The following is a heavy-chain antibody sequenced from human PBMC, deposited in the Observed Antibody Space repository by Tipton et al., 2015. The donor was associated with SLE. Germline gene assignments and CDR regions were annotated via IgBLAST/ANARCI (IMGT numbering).Heavy chain of an antibody. CDR3: ARLTHDGYTYGYFFGY. J-gene: IGHJ4*02. CDR1: GYSFSRCW. D-gene: IGHD3-16*01. V-gene: IGHV5-51*03. Sequence: VQLVQSGAEVKKPGESLKISCKGSGYSFSRCWIGWVRQMPGKGLEWMGSIYPGDSDGKYSPSLQGQVTISADKSITTAYRQWSSLTATDTAMYYCARLTHDGYTYGYFFGYWGQGNLVTVSS. CDR2: IYPGDSDG.